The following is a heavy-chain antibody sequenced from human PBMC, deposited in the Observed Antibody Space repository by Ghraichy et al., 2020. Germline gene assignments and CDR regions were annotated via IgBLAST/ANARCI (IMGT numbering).Heavy chain of an antibody. V-gene: IGHV3-7*02. D-gene: IGHD3-10*01. CDR3: ARGPGSGLYNSYYFDH. CDR2: IKQDGSEK. Sequence: GGSLRLSCAASGFTFSNYWMTWVRQAPGKGLEWVANIKQDGSEKYYVDSLKGRFTISRDNAKNSLYLQMNSLRVDDTAVYYCARGPGSGLYNSYYFDHWGQGTLVSVSS. J-gene: IGHJ4*02. CDR1: GFTFSNYW.